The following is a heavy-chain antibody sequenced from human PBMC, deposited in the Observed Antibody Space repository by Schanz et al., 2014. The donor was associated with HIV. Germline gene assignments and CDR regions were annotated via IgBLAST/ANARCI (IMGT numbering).Heavy chain of an antibody. V-gene: IGHV1-69*06. CDR1: GGTFSSHA. D-gene: IGHD2-2*01. CDR3: AIDLGDTSSSSYALDI. Sequence: QVQLVQSGAEVKKPGSSVKVSCKASGGTFSSHAISWVRQAPGQGLEWMGGIIPICGATNSAQKFQGRVTMSMDTTISTADMYYRRLRSDDTTLYFCAIDLGDTSSSSYALDIWGPGTKVTVSS. J-gene: IGHJ6*02. CDR2: IIPICGAT.